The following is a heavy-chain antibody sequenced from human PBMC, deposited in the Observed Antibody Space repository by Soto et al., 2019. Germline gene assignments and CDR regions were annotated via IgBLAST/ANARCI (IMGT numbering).Heavy chain of an antibody. CDR1: GFTFNTYG. D-gene: IGHD2-15*01. CDR3: ARIDCTGGSCRPYAYYDMDV. J-gene: IGHJ6*02. Sequence: QVQLVESGGGVVQPGRSLRLSCAASGFTFNTYGMHWVRQAPGRGLEWVAVIWYDGSIKYYADSVKGRFTISRDNSKNTLYLKMNSLRAEDTAVYYCARIDCTGGSCRPYAYYDMDVWGQGPTVTVSS. V-gene: IGHV3-33*01. CDR2: IWYDGSIK.